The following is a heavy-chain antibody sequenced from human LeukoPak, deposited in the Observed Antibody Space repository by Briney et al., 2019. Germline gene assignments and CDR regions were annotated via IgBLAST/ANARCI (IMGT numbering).Heavy chain of an antibody. CDR1: GFTFYNYA. CDR2: MSANGDTT. V-gene: IGHV3-23*01. Sequence: GGSLRLSCAASGFTFYNYAMTWVRQAPGRGLEWVAAMSANGDTTYYADSVRGRSTISRDNFKNTLYLEMTSLRAEDPAVYYCAKRSTQTTPSNYIYFYMDVWGKGTTVTVS. CDR3: AKRSTQTTPSNYIYFYMDV. J-gene: IGHJ6*03. D-gene: IGHD4-11*01.